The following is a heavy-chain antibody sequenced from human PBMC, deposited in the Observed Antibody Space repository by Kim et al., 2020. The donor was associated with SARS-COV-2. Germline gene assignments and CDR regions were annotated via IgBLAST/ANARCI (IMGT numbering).Heavy chain of an antibody. J-gene: IGHJ4*02. Sequence: ADAVKGRFTTSRHNSKNTLYLQMNSLRAEDTAVYYCARSSGSYFRGYFDYWGQGTLVTVSS. CDR3: ARSSGSYFRGYFDY. V-gene: IGHV3-53*04. D-gene: IGHD1-26*01.